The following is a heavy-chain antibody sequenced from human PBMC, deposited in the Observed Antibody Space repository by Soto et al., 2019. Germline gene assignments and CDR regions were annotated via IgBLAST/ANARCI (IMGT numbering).Heavy chain of an antibody. CDR3: AKRMSTVGARTYFCCGMDV. V-gene: IGHV3-23*01. J-gene: IGHJ6*02. CDR1: GFTFSSYA. CDR2: LSGSGGRT. Sequence: EVQLLESGGGLVQPGGSLSLSCAASGFTFSSYAMPWVRQAPGKGLEWVSALSGSGGRTYYADSVKGRITISRDNSKNTLYLQMNSLRDDDTAVYYGAKRMSTVGARTYFCCGMDVWGQGTTVTVSS. D-gene: IGHD1-26*01.